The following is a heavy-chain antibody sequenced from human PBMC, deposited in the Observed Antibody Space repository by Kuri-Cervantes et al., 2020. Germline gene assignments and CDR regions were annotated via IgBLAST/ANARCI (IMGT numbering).Heavy chain of an antibody. CDR3: ARDRGIAAAGSSHLDY. J-gene: IGHJ4*02. CDR1: GYTFTSYG. Sequence: ASVKVSCKASGYTFTSYGISWVRQAPGQGLEWMGIINPSGGSTSYAQKFQGRVTMTRDTSTSTVYMELSSLRSEDTAVYYCARDRGIAAAGSSHLDYWGQGTLVTVSS. CDR2: INPSGGST. D-gene: IGHD6-13*01. V-gene: IGHV1-46*01.